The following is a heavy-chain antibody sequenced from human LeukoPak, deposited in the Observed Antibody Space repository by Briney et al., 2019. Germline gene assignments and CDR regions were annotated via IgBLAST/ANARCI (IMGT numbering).Heavy chain of an antibody. CDR1: GFTFSSYS. D-gene: IGHD1-1*01. J-gene: IGHJ4*02. Sequence: GGSLRLSCAASGFTFSSYSMNWARQAPGKGLEWVSSISSSSSYIYYADSVKGRFTISRDNAKNSLYLQMNSLRAEDTAVYYYARDLNWKFDYWGQGTLVTVSS. CDR3: ARDLNWKFDY. V-gene: IGHV3-21*01. CDR2: ISSSSSYI.